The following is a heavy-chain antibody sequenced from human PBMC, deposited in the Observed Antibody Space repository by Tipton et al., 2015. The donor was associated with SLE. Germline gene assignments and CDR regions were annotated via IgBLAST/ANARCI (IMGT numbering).Heavy chain of an antibody. V-gene: IGHV4-39*07. CDR1: GDSITNSNYK. J-gene: IGHJ4*02. CDR3: ARIEDFWSGRIDY. CDR2: ISYSGDT. D-gene: IGHD3-3*01. Sequence: TLSLTCTVSGDSITNSNYKWGWIRQSPGKGLEWIGSISYSGDTNYNPSLMSRVTIPRNTSNNQFSLKLSFVTAADTAFYYCARIEDFWSGRIDYWGQGTLITVSS.